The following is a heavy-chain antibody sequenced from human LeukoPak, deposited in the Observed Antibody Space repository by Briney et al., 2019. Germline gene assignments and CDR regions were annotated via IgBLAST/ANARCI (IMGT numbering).Heavy chain of an antibody. V-gene: IGHV1-18*01. Sequence: ASVKVSCKSFGFTFSTYGIIWVRQAPGQGLEWMGWISAYNGNTNYAQKLQGRVTMTTDTSTSTAYMELRSLRSDDTAVYYCARDPASYSSSWYLDYWGQGTLVTVSS. D-gene: IGHD6-13*01. CDR3: ARDPASYSSSWYLDY. CDR2: ISAYNGNT. CDR1: GFTFSTYG. J-gene: IGHJ4*02.